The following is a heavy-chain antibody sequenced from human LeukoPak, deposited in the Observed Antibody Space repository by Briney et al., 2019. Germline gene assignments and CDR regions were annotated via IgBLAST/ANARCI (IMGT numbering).Heavy chain of an antibody. CDR2: IKTDGSQI. Sequence: PGGSLRLSCAASGFTFSTYWMTWVRQAPGKGLEWVANIKTDGSQIYYVDSVKGRFTISRDNAKNSLYLQMDSLRAEDTAVYYCARDLTWETYWGQGTLVTVSS. J-gene: IGHJ4*02. D-gene: IGHD1-26*01. V-gene: IGHV3-7*01. CDR1: GFTFSTYW. CDR3: ARDLTWETY.